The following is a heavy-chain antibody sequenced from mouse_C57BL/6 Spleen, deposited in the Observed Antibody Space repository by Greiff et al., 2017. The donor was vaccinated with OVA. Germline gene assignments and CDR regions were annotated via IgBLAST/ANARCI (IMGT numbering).Heavy chain of an antibody. J-gene: IGHJ3*01. CDR2: IHPNSGST. V-gene: IGHV1-64*01. D-gene: IGHD3-2*02. CDR1: GYTFTSYW. CDR3: ARVAQATWTFAY. Sequence: QVQLQQPGAELVKPGASVKLSCKASGYTFTSYWMHWVKQRPGQGLEWIGMIHPNSGSTNYNEKFKSKATLTVDKSSSTAYMQLSSLTSEDSAVYYCARVAQATWTFAYWGQGTLVTVSA.